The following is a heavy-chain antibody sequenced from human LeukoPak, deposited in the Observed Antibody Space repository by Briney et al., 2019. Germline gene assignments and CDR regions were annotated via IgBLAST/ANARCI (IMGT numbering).Heavy chain of an antibody. Sequence: PGGSLRLSCAASGFTFSSYAMHWVRQAPGKGLEWVAVISYDGSNKYYADSVKGRFTISRDNSKNTLYLQMNSLRAEDTAVYYCFADLSSSWLFDYWGQGTLVTVSS. D-gene: IGHD6-13*01. V-gene: IGHV3-30-3*01. CDR2: ISYDGSNK. CDR3: FADLSSSWLFDY. CDR1: GFTFSSYA. J-gene: IGHJ4*02.